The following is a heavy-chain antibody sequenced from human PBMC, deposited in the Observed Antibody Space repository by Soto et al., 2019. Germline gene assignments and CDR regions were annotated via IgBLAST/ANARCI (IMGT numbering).Heavy chain of an antibody. CDR3: ARGHGVATTMGWFDP. V-gene: IGHV3-33*01. Sequence: GGSLRLSCAASGFTFSSYGMHWVRQAPGKGLEWVAVIYYDGSNKYYADSVKGRFTISRDNSKNMLYLQMNSLRAEDTAVYYCARGHGVATTMGWFDPWGQGTQVTVSS. J-gene: IGHJ5*02. CDR1: GFTFSSYG. CDR2: IYYDGSNK. D-gene: IGHD5-12*01.